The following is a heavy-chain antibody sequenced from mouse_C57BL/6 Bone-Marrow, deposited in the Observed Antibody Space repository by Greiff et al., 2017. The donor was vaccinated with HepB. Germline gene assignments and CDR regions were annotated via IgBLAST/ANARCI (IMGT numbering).Heavy chain of an antibody. V-gene: IGHV3-1*01. Sequence: EVQVVESGPGMVKPSQSLSLTCTVTGYSITSGYDWHWIRHFPGNKLEWMGYISYSGSTNYNPSLKSRISITHDTSKNHFFLKLNSVTTEDTATYYCARWLLLHWYFDVWGTGTTVTVSS. D-gene: IGHD2-3*01. CDR2: ISYSGST. J-gene: IGHJ1*03. CDR3: ARWLLLHWYFDV. CDR1: GYSITSGYD.